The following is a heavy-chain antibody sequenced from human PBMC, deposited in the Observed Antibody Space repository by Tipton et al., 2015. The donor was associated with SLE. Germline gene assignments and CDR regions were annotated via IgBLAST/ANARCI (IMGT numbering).Heavy chain of an antibody. Sequence: TLSLTCTVSDGSIRSTKYYWGWIRQPPGKGLEWIGGISYTGSTYYHPSLKSQISFSIDTSKHQFSLKLNSVTAAATAVYYCARRPYSGPFEAWGQGTLLPVSS. CDR3: ARRPYSGPFEA. V-gene: IGHV4-39*07. J-gene: IGHJ4*02. CDR1: DGSIRSTKYY. CDR2: ISYTGST. D-gene: IGHD5-12*01.